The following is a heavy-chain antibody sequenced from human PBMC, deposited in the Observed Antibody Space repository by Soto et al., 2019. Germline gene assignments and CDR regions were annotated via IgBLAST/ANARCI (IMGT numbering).Heavy chain of an antibody. CDR3: ERVLSDTAMAFDY. D-gene: IGHD5-18*01. V-gene: IGHV3-53*01. CDR1: GFTVSSNY. Sequence: GGSLRLSCAASGFTVSSNYMRWVRQAPGKGLEWVSVIYSGGSTYYADSVKGRFTISRDNSKNTLYLQMNSLRAEDRGVYYCERVLSDTAMAFDYWGQGTLVTVSS. J-gene: IGHJ4*01. CDR2: IYSGGST.